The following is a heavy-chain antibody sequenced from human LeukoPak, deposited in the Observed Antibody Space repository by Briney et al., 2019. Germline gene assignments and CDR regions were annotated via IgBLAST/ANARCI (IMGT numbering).Heavy chain of an antibody. CDR3: ARAGGSTVSHSDY. Sequence: GGSLRLLCSASGFTFSRYSINLNRQAPGKGVELASSISSSTSYIYYADSVKGRFTISKDNAKNSLYLQMNSLRAEDTAVYYCARAGGSTVSHSDYWGQGTLVTVSS. CDR1: GFTFSRYS. D-gene: IGHD4-17*01. CDR2: ISSSTSYI. V-gene: IGHV3-21*01. J-gene: IGHJ4*02.